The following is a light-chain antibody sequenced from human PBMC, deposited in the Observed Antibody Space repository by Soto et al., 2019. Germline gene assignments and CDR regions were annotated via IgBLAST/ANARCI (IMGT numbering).Light chain of an antibody. CDR1: SSDVGGYNF. CDR2: EVN. J-gene: IGLJ1*01. Sequence: QSALTQSASVSGSPGQSITISCTGTSSDVGGYNFVSWYQQHPGKAPKLMIFEVNNRPSGVSNRFSGSKSGNTASLTISGLQAEDEADYYCSSYTSSSIPCVFGTGTKLTVL. V-gene: IGLV2-14*01. CDR3: SSYTSSSIPCV.